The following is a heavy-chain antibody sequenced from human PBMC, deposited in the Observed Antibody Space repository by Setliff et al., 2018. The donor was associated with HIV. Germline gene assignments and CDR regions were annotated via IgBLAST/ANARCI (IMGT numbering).Heavy chain of an antibody. CDR2: ISSSSYI. CDR3: ARVGAATASYYYYYMDV. J-gene: IGHJ6*03. V-gene: IGHV3-21*01. D-gene: IGHD1-26*01. Sequence: SLRLSCAASGFTFSSYSMNWVRQAPGKGLEWVSSISSSSYIYYADSVKGRFTISRDNAKNSLYLQMNSLRAEDTAVYYCARVGAATASYYYYYMDVWGKGTTVTVSS. CDR1: GFTFSSYS.